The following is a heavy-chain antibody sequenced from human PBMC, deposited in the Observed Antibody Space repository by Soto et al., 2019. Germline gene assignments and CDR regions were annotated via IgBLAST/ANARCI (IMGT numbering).Heavy chain of an antibody. V-gene: IGHV3-53*04. D-gene: IGHD6-6*01. CDR2: IYFGGGT. J-gene: IGHJ3*01. Sequence: EVQLVESGGGLVQPGESLRLSCEVSGFTVSSYYMSWVRQAPGKGLEWVSIIYFGGGTYYADSVKGRFTISRHNSNNTLYLQMNSLGPEDTAVYYCARDQSSSSHAFDVWGQGTIVTVSS. CDR1: GFTVSSYY. CDR3: ARDQSSSSHAFDV.